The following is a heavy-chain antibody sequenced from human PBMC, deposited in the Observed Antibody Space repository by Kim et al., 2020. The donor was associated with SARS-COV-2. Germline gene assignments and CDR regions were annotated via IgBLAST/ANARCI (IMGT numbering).Heavy chain of an antibody. V-gene: IGHV4-39*01. D-gene: IGHD3-3*01. J-gene: IGHJ4*02. CDR3: ARLPRGITIFGVGREAFWDY. Sequence: RVTISVDTSKNQFSLKLSSVTAADTAVYYCARLPRGITIFGVGREAFWDYWGQGTLVTVSS.